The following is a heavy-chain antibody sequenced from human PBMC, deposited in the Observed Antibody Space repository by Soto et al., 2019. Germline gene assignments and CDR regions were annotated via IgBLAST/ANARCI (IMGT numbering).Heavy chain of an antibody. D-gene: IGHD3-22*01. J-gene: IGHJ5*02. CDR3: TKDSDSSGHYFGGWFDP. CDR2: VSNTGGSS. V-gene: IGHV3-23*01. CDR1: GFTFSDYA. Sequence: PGGSLRLSCTASGFTFSDYAMTWVLQAPGKGLEWVSSVSNTGGSSFYADSVKGRFAISRDNSGNTLYLQINSLRAEDTAMYYCTKDSDSSGHYFGGWFDPWGQGTLVTVSS.